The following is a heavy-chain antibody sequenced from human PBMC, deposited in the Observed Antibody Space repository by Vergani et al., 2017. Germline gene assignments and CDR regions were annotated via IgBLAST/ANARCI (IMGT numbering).Heavy chain of an antibody. CDR3: ARDPPDIGVVVAAREGPYGMDV. CDR2: ISYDGSNK. Sequence: QVQLVESGGGVVQPGRSLRLSCAASGFTFSSYAMHWVRQAPGKGLEWVAVISYDGSNKYYADSVKGRFTISRDNSKNTLYLQMNSLRAEDTAVYYCARDPPDIGVVVAAREGPYGMDVWGQGTTVTVSS. D-gene: IGHD2-15*01. CDR1: GFTFSSYA. V-gene: IGHV3-30-3*01. J-gene: IGHJ6*02.